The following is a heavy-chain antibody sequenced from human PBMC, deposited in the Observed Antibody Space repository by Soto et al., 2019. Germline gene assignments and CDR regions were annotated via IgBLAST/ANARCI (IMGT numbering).Heavy chain of an antibody. Sequence: EVQLVESGGGLVKPGGSLRLSCAASGFTFSKAWMNWVRQAPGKGLEWVGRIKTNSEGGTTDYAAPVQGRFSLSRDDSRNTLSLQMNSLKTDDTAVYSCTTGSVEGVWGQGATVTVSS. V-gene: IGHV3-15*07. CDR3: TTGSVEGV. CDR1: GFTFSKAW. D-gene: IGHD2-15*01. J-gene: IGHJ6*02. CDR2: IKTNSEGGTT.